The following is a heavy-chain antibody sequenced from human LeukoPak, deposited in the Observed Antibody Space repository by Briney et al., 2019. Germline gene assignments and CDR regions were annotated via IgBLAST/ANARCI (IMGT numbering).Heavy chain of an antibody. D-gene: IGHD1-26*01. CDR3: TTVGVGSLVGY. V-gene: IGHV3-15*01. CDR2: IKSKTDGGTT. J-gene: IGHJ4*02. CDR1: GFTFNNAW. Sequence: GGSLRLSCAASGFTFNNAWISWVRQAPGKGLEWVGRIKSKTDGGTTDYAAPVKGNFTISRDDSKNTLYLQMNSLKTEDTAVYYCTTVGVGSLVGYWRQGTLVTVSS.